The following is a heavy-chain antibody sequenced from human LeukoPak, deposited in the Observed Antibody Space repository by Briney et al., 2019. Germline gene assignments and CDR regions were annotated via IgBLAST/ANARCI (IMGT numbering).Heavy chain of an antibody. CDR2: INHSGST. CDR3: ARAEGYCSSTSCYNWFDP. V-gene: IGHV4-34*01. CDR1: GGSFSGYY. Sequence: PSETLSLTCAVYGGSFSGYYWSWIRRPPGKGLEWIGEINHSGSTNYNPSLKSRVTISVDTSKNQFSLKLSSVTAADTAVYYCARAEGYCSSTSCYNWFDPWGQGTLVTVSS. J-gene: IGHJ5*02. D-gene: IGHD2-2*01.